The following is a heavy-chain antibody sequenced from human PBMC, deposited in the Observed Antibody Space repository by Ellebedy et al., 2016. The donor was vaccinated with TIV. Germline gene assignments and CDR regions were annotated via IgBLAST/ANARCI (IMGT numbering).Heavy chain of an antibody. D-gene: IGHD2-8*01. V-gene: IGHV3-7*01. CDR1: GFTFSSYW. CDR2: IKQDGSEK. CDR3: ARGNGHAFDL. J-gene: IGHJ3*01. Sequence: ETLSLTCAASGFTFSSYWMSWVRQAPGKGLEWVANIKQDGSEKNYVDSVKGRFTISRDNAKNSLYLQMNSLRAEDTAVYYCARGNGHAFDLWGQGTMVTVSS.